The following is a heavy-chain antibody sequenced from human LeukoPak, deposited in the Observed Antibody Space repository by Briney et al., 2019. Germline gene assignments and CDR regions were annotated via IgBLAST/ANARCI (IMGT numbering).Heavy chain of an antibody. CDR3: ARGVPYSSSWYYYYMDV. D-gene: IGHD6-13*01. V-gene: IGHV1-2*02. Sequence: VASVKVSCKASGYTFTGYYMHWVRQAPGQGLEWMGWINPNSGGTNYAQKFQGRVTMTRDTSISTAYMELSRLRSDDTAVYYCARGVPYSSSWYYYYMDVWGKGTTVTVSS. CDR1: GYTFTGYY. CDR2: INPNSGGT. J-gene: IGHJ6*03.